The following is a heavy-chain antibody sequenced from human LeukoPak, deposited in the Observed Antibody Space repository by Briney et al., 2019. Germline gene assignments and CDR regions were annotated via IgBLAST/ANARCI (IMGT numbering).Heavy chain of an antibody. CDR3: TIVGRESQLRY. D-gene: IGHD2-2*01. CDR2: IKQDGSEK. Sequence: GGSLRLSCAASGFTFSSYWMSWVRQAPGKGLEWVANIKQDGSEKCYVESVKGRFTISRDSAKNSLYLQMNSLRAEDTAVYYCTIVGRESQLRYWGQGTLVTVSS. V-gene: IGHV3-7*05. J-gene: IGHJ4*02. CDR1: GFTFSSYW.